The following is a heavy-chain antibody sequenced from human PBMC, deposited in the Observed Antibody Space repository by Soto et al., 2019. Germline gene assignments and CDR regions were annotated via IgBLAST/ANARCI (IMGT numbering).Heavy chain of an antibody. D-gene: IGHD2-2*01. CDR3: ARAIVLVPAAYYFDY. J-gene: IGHJ4*02. V-gene: IGHV1-3*01. CDR1: GYTFTSYA. CDR2: INAGNGNT. Sequence: ASVKVSCKASGYTFTSYAIHWVRQAPGKMLEWMGWINAGNGNTKYSQKFQGRVTITRDTSASTAYMELSSLRSEDTAVYYCARAIVLVPAAYYFDYWGQGTLVTVSS.